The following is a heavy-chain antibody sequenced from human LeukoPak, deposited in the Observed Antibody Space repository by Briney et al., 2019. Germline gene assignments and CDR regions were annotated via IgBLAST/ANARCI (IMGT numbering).Heavy chain of an antibody. CDR2: ISGSGGST. D-gene: IGHD3-9*01. CDR1: GFTFSSYG. V-gene: IGHV3-23*01. Sequence: QSGGSLRLSCAASGFTFSSYGMSWVRQAPGKGLEWVSAISGSGGSTYYADSVKGRFTISRDNSKNTLYLQMNSLRAEDTAVYYCAKRKGMRYFDWFRSYWYFDLWGRGTLVTVSS. CDR3: AKRKGMRYFDWFRSYWYFDL. J-gene: IGHJ2*01.